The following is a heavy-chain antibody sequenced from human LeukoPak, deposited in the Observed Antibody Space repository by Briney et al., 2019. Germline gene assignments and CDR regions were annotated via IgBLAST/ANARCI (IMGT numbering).Heavy chain of an antibody. V-gene: IGHV3-23*01. J-gene: IGHJ4*02. CDR1: GFSFSSYA. D-gene: IGHD3-22*01. CDR3: AKDGSGYFYTFDY. CDR2: ITASSDST. Sequence: GGSLRLSCVGSGFSFSSYAMTWVRQAPGKGLEWVSTITASSDSTFYADSVKGRFTISRDNSKNTLYLQMNSLRVEDTAMYYCAKDGSGYFYTFDYWGQGTLVTASS.